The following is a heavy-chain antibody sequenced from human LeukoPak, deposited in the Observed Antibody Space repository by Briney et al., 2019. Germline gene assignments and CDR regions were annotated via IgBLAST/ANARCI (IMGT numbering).Heavy chain of an antibody. D-gene: IGHD6-13*01. J-gene: IGHJ1*01. V-gene: IGHV4-4*07. Sequence: PSETLSLTCTVSGGSISSYYWSWIRQPAGKGLEWIGRIYTSGITNYNPSLKSRVTMSVDTSKNQFSLKLTSVTAADTAVYYCAREAAAGTSEHFQHWGQGTLVTVSS. CDR2: IYTSGIT. CDR1: GGSISSYY. CDR3: AREAAAGTSEHFQH.